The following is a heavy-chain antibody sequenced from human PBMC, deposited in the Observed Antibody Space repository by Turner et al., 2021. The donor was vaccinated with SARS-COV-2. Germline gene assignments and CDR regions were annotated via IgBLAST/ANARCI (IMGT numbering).Heavy chain of an antibody. Sequence: QVQLVQSGAEVKKPGASVKVSCKVSGYTLTELSMHWVRQAPGKGLEWMGGFDPEDGETIYAPKFQGRVTMTEDTSTDTAYMELSSLRSEDTAVYYCSTAPVVVGVPESYYYYYGMDVWGQGTTVTVSS. CDR3: STAPVVVGVPESYYYYYGMDV. D-gene: IGHD1-26*01. V-gene: IGHV1-24*01. CDR2: FDPEDGET. CDR1: GYTLTELS. J-gene: IGHJ6*02.